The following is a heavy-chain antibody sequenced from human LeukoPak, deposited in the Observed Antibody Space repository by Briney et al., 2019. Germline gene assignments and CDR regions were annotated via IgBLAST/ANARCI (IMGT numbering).Heavy chain of an antibody. CDR3: ARDTFSPDAFDI. D-gene: IGHD3-16*01. J-gene: IGHJ3*02. V-gene: IGHV3-21*01. CDR2: ITSSSSYI. Sequence: GGSLRLSCAASGFPFSSYSMNWVRQPPGKGLEWVSSITSSSSYIYYADSVKGRFTISRDNAKNSLYLLMNSLRAEDTAVYYCARDTFSPDAFDIWGQGTMVTVSS. CDR1: GFPFSSYS.